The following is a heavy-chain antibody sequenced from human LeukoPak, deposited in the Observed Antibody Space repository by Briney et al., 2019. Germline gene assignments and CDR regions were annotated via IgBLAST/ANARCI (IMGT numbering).Heavy chain of an antibody. CDR1: GGSFSGYY. V-gene: IGHV4-34*01. D-gene: IGHD3-10*01. CDR2: INHSGST. J-gene: IGHJ5*02. Sequence: RPSETLSLTCAVYGGSFSGYYWSWIRQPPGKGLEWIGEINHSGSTNYNPSLKGRVTISVDTSKNQFSLKLSSVTAADTAVYYCARGGNLNWFDPWGQGTLVTVSS. CDR3: ARGGNLNWFDP.